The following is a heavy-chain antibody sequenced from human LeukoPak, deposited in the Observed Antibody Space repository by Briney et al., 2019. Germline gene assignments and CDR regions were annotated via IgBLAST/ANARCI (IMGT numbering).Heavy chain of an antibody. Sequence: PGGSLRLSCAASGFTFNSYAMTWVRQPPGKGLEWIGYIYYSGGTNYNPSLKSRVTISVDTSKNQFSLKLSSVTAADTAVYYCARTATGYYGNDYWGQGTLVTVSS. CDR3: ARTATGYYGNDY. V-gene: IGHV4-59*01. D-gene: IGHD3-9*01. J-gene: IGHJ4*02. CDR1: GFTFNSYA. CDR2: IYYSGGT.